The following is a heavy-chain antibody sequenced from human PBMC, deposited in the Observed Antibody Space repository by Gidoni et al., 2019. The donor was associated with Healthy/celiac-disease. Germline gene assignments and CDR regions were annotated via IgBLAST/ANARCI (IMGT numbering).Heavy chain of an antibody. CDR1: GGSFSGYY. D-gene: IGHD3-22*01. Sequence: QVQLQQWGAGLLKPSETLSLSCAVYGGSFSGYYWSWIRQPPEKGLEWIGEINHSGSTNYNPSLKSRVTISVDTSKNQFSLKLSSVTAADTAVYYCARGDEVYDSSGSYYDVWGQGTLVTVSS. CDR2: INHSGST. CDR3: ARGDEVYDSSGSYYDV. J-gene: IGHJ4*02. V-gene: IGHV4-34*01.